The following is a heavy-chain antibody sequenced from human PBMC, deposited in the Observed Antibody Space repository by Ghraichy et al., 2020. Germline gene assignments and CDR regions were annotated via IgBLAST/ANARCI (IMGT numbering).Heavy chain of an antibody. Sequence: GGSLRLSCAASGFTFSSYWMHWVRQAPGKGLVWVSRINSDGSSTSYADSVKGRFTISRDNAKNTLYLQMNSLRAEDTAVYYCARVAKGWQLLPDWGQGTLVTVSS. CDR2: INSDGSST. J-gene: IGHJ4*02. CDR1: GFTFSSYW. CDR3: ARVAKGWQLLPD. V-gene: IGHV3-74*01. D-gene: IGHD2-15*01.